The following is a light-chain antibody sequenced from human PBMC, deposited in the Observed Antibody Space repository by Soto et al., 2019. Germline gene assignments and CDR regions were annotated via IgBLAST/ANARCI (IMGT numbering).Light chain of an antibody. CDR1: NIGSKS. V-gene: IGLV3-21*02. Sequence: SYELTQPPSVSVAPGQTPRITCGGNNIGSKSVHWYQQKPGQAPVLVVYDDSDRPSGIPERFSGSNSGNTATLTISRVEAGDEADYYCQVWDSSSDRYVVFGGGTKLTVL. CDR3: QVWDSSSDRYVV. CDR2: DDS. J-gene: IGLJ2*01.